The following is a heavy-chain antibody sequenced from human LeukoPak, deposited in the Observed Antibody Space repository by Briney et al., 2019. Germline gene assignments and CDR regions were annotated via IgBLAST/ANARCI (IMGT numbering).Heavy chain of an antibody. Sequence: SETVSLTCAVYGGSFSGYYWSWIRQPPGKGLEWIGEINHSGSTNYNPSLKSRVTISVDTSKNQFSLKLSSVTAADTAVYYCARLHHGQWLAGFDYWGQGTLVTVSS. CDR2: INHSGST. CDR1: GGSFSGYY. CDR3: ARLHHGQWLAGFDY. V-gene: IGHV4-34*01. J-gene: IGHJ4*02. D-gene: IGHD6-19*01.